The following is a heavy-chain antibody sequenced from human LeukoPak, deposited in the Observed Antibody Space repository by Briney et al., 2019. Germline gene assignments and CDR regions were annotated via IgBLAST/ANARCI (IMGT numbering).Heavy chain of an antibody. D-gene: IGHD3-16*02. Sequence: PGGSLRLSCAASGFTFSSYNMNWVRQAPGKGLEGVSSISSSSSYIYYADSVKGRFTISRDNAKNSLYLQMNSLRAEDTAVYYCARVIAFRGYMDVWGKGTTVTVSS. CDR1: GFTFSSYN. J-gene: IGHJ6*03. CDR2: ISSSSSYI. V-gene: IGHV3-21*06. CDR3: ARVIAFRGYMDV.